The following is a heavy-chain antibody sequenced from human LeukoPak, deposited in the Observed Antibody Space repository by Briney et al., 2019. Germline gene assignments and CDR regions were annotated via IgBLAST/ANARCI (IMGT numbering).Heavy chain of an antibody. D-gene: IGHD5-18*01. Sequence: PGGSLRLSCAASGFTFSSYEMHWVRQAPGKGLEWISYISSSGSTIYYADSVKGRFTISRDNAKNSLYLQMNSLRAEDTAVYYCARVHYNTAMVDIGYWGQGTLVTVSS. CDR3: ARVHYNTAMVDIGY. CDR1: GFTFSSYE. CDR2: ISSSGSTI. V-gene: IGHV3-48*03. J-gene: IGHJ4*02.